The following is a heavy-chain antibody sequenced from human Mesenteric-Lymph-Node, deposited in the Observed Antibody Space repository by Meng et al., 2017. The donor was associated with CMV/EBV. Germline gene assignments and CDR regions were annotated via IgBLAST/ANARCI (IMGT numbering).Heavy chain of an antibody. D-gene: IGHD2-2*01. Sequence: GESLKISCAASGFIFSSYGMHWVRQAPGKGLEWVSFIRYDGSNKYYADSVKGRFTISRDNAKNSLYLQMNSLSAEDTAVYYCARDISSDYWGQGTLVTVSS. V-gene: IGHV3-30*02. CDR2: IRYDGSNK. J-gene: IGHJ4*02. CDR3: ARDISSDY. CDR1: GFIFSSYG.